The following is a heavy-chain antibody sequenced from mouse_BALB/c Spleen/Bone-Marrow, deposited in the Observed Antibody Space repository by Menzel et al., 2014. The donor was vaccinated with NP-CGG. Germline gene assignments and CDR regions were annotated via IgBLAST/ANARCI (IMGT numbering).Heavy chain of an antibody. CDR2: IHFSDSES. Sequence: VQLQQSGAELVRPGASVKLSCKASGYSFTSYWMNWVKQRPGQGLEWIGMIHFSDSESSLNQKFKDKATLTVDKSSSTAYMQLSSPTSEDSAVYYCTRYDLTTRAFAYWGQGTLVTVSA. D-gene: IGHD3-3*01. CDR3: TRYDLTTRAFAY. CDR1: GYSFTSYW. V-gene: IGHV1-61*01. J-gene: IGHJ3*01.